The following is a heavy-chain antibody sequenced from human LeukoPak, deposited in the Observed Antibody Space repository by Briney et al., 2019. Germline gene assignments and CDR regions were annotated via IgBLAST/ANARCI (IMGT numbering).Heavy chain of an antibody. CDR3: ARETKIDY. D-gene: IGHD1-7*01. CDR1: GFTFSSYA. CDR2: MIISGGST. J-gene: IGHJ4*02. Sequence: GGSLRLSCAASGFTFSSYAMTWVPQVPGKGLEWVSSMIISGGSTYYADSVKGRFTISRDNSKNTLYLQMNSLRVEDTALYYCARETKIDYWGQGALVTVSS. V-gene: IGHV3-23*01.